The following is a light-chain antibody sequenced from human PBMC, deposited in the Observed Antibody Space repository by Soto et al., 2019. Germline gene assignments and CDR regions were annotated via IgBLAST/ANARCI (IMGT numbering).Light chain of an antibody. J-gene: IGKJ4*01. CDR2: ATS. V-gene: IGKV1-39*01. CDR1: QSISTY. Sequence: DIQMTQSPSSLSASVGDRVTITCRASQSISTYLIWYQQKQGKXAKLLIYATSSLQSGVPSRFSGSGSGTDLTITISSLQPEDGETYDCQQSYTIPLTFGGGTKVDIK. CDR3: QQSYTIPLT.